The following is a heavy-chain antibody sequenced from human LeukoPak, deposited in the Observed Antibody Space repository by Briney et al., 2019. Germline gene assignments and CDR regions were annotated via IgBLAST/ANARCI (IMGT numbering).Heavy chain of an antibody. J-gene: IGHJ3*02. CDR2: IYSTGGS. V-gene: IGHV4-4*07. D-gene: IGHD3/OR15-3a*01. CDR1: GGSISGRH. Sequence: PSETLSLTCTVSGGSISGRHWSWIRQSAGKGLEWIGIIYSTGGSNYNPSLKSRVTMSLNTSTNRYSLTLTSVTAADTALYFCARRWTGENAFDIWGQGTMVTVAS. CDR3: ARRWTGENAFDI.